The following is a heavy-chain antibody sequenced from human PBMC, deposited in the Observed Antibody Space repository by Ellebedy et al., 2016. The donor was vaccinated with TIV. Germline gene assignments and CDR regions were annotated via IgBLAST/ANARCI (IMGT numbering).Heavy chain of an antibody. CDR3: ARDPVGIAVAGTFFDY. CDR1: GGTFSSYA. CDR2: IIPILGIA. D-gene: IGHD6-19*01. Sequence: ASVKVSCKASGGTFSSYAISWVRQAPGQGLEWMGRIIPILGIANYAQKFQGRVTITADKSTSTAYMELSSLRSEDTAVYYCARDPVGIAVAGTFFDYWGQGTLVTVSS. J-gene: IGHJ4*02. V-gene: IGHV1-69*04.